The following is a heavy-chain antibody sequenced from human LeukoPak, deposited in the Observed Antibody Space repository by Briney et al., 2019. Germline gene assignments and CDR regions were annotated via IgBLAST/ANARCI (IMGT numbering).Heavy chain of an antibody. CDR2: LCSVR. CDR1: RLPFSKFD. Sequence: GVPLTLFCAASRLPFSKFDMRWARRSRERAREWVSDLCSVRYYADSVKCRVTIPRDESKSTLFHEMNSLRAENTGVYYCAKAFFSGSGGNNKRFDSWGQGTLVTVSS. V-gene: IGHV3-23*01. CDR3: AKAFFSGSGGNNKRFDS. D-gene: IGHD3-10*01. J-gene: IGHJ5*01.